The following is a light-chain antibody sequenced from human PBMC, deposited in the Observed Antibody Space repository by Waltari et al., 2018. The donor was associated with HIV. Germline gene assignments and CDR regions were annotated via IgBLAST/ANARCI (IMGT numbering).Light chain of an antibody. J-gene: IGKJ2*01. CDR1: QSVSSSY. Sequence: EIVLTQSPGILSLSPGERATLSCRASQSVSSSYLAWYQQKPGQAPRLLTYGASSRATGIPDRFSGSGSGTDFTLTISRLEPEDFAVYYCQQYGSSSYTFGQGTKLEIK. CDR3: QQYGSSSYT. V-gene: IGKV3-20*01. CDR2: GAS.